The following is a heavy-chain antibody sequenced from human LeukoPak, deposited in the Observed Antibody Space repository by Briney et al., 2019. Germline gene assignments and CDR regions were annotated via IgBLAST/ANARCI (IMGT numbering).Heavy chain of an antibody. D-gene: IGHD3-10*01. J-gene: IGHJ5*02. CDR2: IHNSGST. CDR1: GGSVSSGSYY. V-gene: IGHV4-30-4*08. Sequence: SETLSLTCTVSGGSVSSGSYYWSWIRQSPGNGLEWIGYIHNSGSTTYNPSLKSRITISVDTSKNQFSLKLNSVTAADTAVYYCAREGGSGSRAKFDPWGQGTLVTVSS. CDR3: AREGGSGSRAKFDP.